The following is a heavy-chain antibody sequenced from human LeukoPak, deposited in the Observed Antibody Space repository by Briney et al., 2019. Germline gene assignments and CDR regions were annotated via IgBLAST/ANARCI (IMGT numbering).Heavy chain of an antibody. CDR3: ARDGVVVAVATGYYYYYYMDV. D-gene: IGHD2-15*01. CDR2: ISSSSSTI. CDR1: GFTFSSYS. V-gene: IGHV3-48*01. Sequence: GGSLRLSCAASGFTFSSYSMNWVRQAPGKGLEWVSYISSSSSTIYYADSVKGRFTISRDNAKNSLYLQMNSLRAEDTAVYYCARDGVVVAVATGYYYYYYMDVWGKGTTVTVSS. J-gene: IGHJ6*03.